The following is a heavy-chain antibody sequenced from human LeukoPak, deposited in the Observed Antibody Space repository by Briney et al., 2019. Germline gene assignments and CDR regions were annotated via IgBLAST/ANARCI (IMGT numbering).Heavy chain of an antibody. Sequence: ASVKVSCKASGYTFTSYYMHWVRRAPGQGLEWMGIINPSGGSTSYAQKFQGRVTMTRDTSTSTVYMVLSSLRSEDTAVYYCAREIAAAWTYFDYWGQGTLVTVSS. CDR3: AREIAAAWTYFDY. CDR2: INPSGGST. J-gene: IGHJ4*02. D-gene: IGHD6-13*01. V-gene: IGHV1-46*01. CDR1: GYTFTSYY.